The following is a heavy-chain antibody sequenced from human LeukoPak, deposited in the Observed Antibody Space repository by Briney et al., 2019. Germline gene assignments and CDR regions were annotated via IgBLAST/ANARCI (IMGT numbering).Heavy chain of an antibody. CDR3: ARVLPREGGAHAFDI. V-gene: IGHV4-31*03. D-gene: IGHD2-21*01. Sequence: SQTLSLTCTVSGGSISSGGYYWSWIRQHPGKGLEWIGYIYYSGSTYYNPSLKSRVTISVDTSKNQFSLKLSSVTAAVTAVYYCARVLPREGGAHAFDIWGQGTMVTVSS. J-gene: IGHJ3*02. CDR1: GGSISSGGYY. CDR2: IYYSGST.